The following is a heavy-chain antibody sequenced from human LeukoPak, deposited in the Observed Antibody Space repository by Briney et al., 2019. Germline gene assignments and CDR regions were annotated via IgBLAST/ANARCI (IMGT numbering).Heavy chain of an antibody. CDR1: RFTFSSYG. D-gene: IGHD3-22*01. CDR2: ISYDGSNK. J-gene: IGHJ3*02. CDR3: ARGSSGYYHDSSGPQEAFDI. V-gene: IGHV3-30*03. Sequence: GGSLGLSCAASRFTFSSYGMHWVCQAPGKGLEWVAVISYDGSNKYYADSVKGRFTISRDNSKNTLYLQMNSLRAEDTAVYYCARGSSGYYHDSSGPQEAFDIWGQGTMVTVSS.